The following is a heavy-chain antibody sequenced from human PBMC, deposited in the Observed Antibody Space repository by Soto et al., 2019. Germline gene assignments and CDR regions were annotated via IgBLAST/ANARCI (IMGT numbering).Heavy chain of an antibody. CDR2: ISAYNGNT. V-gene: IGHV1-18*01. D-gene: IGHD6-13*01. J-gene: IGHJ4*02. CDR1: GYTFTSYG. CDR3: ARDQQLVTVLFDD. Sequence: ASVKVSCKASGYTFTSYGISWVLQAPGEGLEWMGWISAYNGNTNYAQKLQGRVTMTTDTSTSTAYMELRSLRSHDTAVYYCARDQQLVTVLFDDWGQGTLVTDS.